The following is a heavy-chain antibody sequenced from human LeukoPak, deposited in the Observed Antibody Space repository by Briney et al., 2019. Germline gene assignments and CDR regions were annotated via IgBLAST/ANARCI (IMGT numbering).Heavy chain of an antibody. CDR1: GGSISSYY. Sequence: SETLSLTCTVSGGSISSYYWSWIRQPPGKGLEWIGYIYYSGSTNYNPSLKSRVTISVDTSKNQFSLKLSSVTAADTAVYYCARVSPNGDFDYWGQGTLVTVSS. D-gene: IGHD2-8*01. CDR3: ARVSPNGDFDY. V-gene: IGHV4-59*01. J-gene: IGHJ4*02. CDR2: IYYSGST.